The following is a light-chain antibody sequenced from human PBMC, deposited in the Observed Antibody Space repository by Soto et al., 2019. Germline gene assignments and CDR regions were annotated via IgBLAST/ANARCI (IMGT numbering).Light chain of an antibody. CDR3: ISYTGSSTSYV. Sequence: QSVLTQPASVSGSPGQSITISCSGTSSDVGSYDYVAWYQQFPGKTPKLVIYEVSNRPSGVSYRFSGSKSGNTASLTISGLQAEDEADYYCISYTGSSTSYVFGTGTKATVL. J-gene: IGLJ1*01. CDR2: EVS. CDR1: SSDVGSYDY. V-gene: IGLV2-14*01.